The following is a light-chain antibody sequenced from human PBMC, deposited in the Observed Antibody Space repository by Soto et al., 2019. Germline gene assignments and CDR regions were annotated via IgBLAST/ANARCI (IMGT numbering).Light chain of an antibody. J-gene: IGLJ3*02. CDR1: SSNIGNKY. CDR3: GTWDSSPWV. Sequence: QSVLTQPPSVSAAPGQKVTISCSGSSSNIGNKYVSWYQQLPGTAPKLLIYENNKRPSGIPDRFSGSKSGTSATLGITGLQTGDEADYYCGTWDSSPWVFGGGTKLTVL. CDR2: ENN. V-gene: IGLV1-51*02.